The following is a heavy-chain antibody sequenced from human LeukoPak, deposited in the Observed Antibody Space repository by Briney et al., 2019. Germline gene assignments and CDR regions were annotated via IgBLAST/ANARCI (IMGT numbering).Heavy chain of an antibody. J-gene: IGHJ6*02. CDR1: GYTFKDYY. CDR3: AREGPLTTEMGDYYTLDV. CDR2: INPNSGAT. V-gene: IGHV1-2*02. Sequence: ASLKVSCKASGYTFKDYYMNWVRQAPGQGLEWMGWINPNSGATKFAQKFQGRITLTRDTSINIASMELTRPRSDDTAIYYCAREGPLTTEMGDYYTLDVWGQGTTVIVSS. D-gene: IGHD4-11*01.